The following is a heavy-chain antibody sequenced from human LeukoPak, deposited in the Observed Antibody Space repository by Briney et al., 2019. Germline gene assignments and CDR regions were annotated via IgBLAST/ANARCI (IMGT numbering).Heavy chain of an antibody. CDR1: GGSISSYY. D-gene: IGHD3-3*01. V-gene: IGHV4-59*01. CDR3: ARNIFWSGYYTVEFDY. CDR2: IYYSGST. Sequence: PSETLSLTCTVSGGSISSYYWSWIRQPPGKGLEWIGYIYYSGSTNYNPSLKSRVTISVDTSKNQFSLKLSSVTAADTAVYYCARNIFWSGYYTVEFDYWGQGTLVTVSS. J-gene: IGHJ4*02.